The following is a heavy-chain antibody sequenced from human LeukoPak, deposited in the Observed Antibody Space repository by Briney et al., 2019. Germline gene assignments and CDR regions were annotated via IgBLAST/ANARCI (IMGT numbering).Heavy chain of an antibody. CDR1: GFTFSSYA. V-gene: IGHV3-23*01. CDR3: AKDSCSSTSCYTNH. CDR2: ISGSGGST. D-gene: IGHD2-2*02. J-gene: IGHJ5*02. Sequence: GGSLRLSCAASGFTFSSYAMSWVRQAPGKGLEWVSAISGSGGSTYYADSVKGRFTISRDNSKNTLYLQMNSLRAEDTAVYYCAKDSCSSTSCYTNHWGQGTLVTVSS.